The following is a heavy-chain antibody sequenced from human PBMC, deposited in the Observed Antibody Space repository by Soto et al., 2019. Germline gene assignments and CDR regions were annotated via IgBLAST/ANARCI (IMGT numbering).Heavy chain of an antibody. CDR3: ARDWGGGTKDTNWFDP. CDR2: IIPILGIA. V-gene: IGHV1-69*08. D-gene: IGHD2-21*01. CDR1: GGTFSSYT. J-gene: IGHJ5*02. Sequence: QVQLVQSGAEVKKPGSSVKVSCKASGGTFSSYTISWVRQAPGQGLEWMGRIIPILGIANYAQKFQGRVTITADKSTSTAYMELSSLRSEDTAVYYCARDWGGGTKDTNWFDPWGQGTLVTVSS.